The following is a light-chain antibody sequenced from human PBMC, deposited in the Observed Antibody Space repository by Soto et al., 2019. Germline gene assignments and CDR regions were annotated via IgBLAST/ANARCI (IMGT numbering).Light chain of an antibody. CDR3: KQSRHAFA. CDR1: QSLLYSDGNNY. V-gene: IGKV2-28*01. J-gene: IGKJ4*01. CDR2: LAS. Sequence: DTVLTQSPHSLTVTPGEAASISCRSSQSLLYSDGNNYLDWYLQKPGQSPQLLIYLASTRASGVPDRVSGSGSGTDFTLTISRVEAADVGFYYCKQSRHAFAFGRGTKVEI.